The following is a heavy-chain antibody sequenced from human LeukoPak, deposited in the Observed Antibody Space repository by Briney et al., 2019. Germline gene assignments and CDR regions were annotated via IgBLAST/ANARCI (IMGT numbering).Heavy chain of an antibody. CDR3: ARAQWTAFDYYYYMDV. D-gene: IGHD3/OR15-3a*01. Sequence: GGSLRLSCAASGFTFSSYSMNWVRQAPGKGLEWVSHISGSSSTIYYADSVKGRFTISRDNAKDSLYLQMNGLRAEDTAIYYCARAQWTAFDYYYYMDVWGKGTTVTVSS. V-gene: IGHV3-48*04. CDR2: ISGSSSTI. J-gene: IGHJ6*03. CDR1: GFTFSSYS.